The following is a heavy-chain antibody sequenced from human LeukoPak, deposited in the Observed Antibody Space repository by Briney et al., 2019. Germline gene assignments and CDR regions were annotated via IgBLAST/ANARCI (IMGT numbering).Heavy chain of an antibody. Sequence: SETLSLTCAVYGGSFSGYYWSWIRQPPGKGLEWIGYIYHSGSTYYNPSLKSRVTISVDRSKNQFSLKLSSVTAADTAVYYCARTITGTTASIYFDYWGQGTLVTVSS. D-gene: IGHD1-7*01. CDR3: ARTITGTTASIYFDY. CDR1: GGSFSGYY. J-gene: IGHJ4*02. CDR2: IYHSGST. V-gene: IGHV4-30-2*01.